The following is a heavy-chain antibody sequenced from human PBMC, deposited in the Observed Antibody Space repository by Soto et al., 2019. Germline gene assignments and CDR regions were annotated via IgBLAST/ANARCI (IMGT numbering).Heavy chain of an antibody. V-gene: IGHV3-33*01. Sequence: QVQLVESGGGVVQPGRSLRLSCAASGFTFRSYGMHWVRQAPGKGLEWVAVIWYDGSKKYYADSVKGLFTISRDNSKNTLYLQMNSLRAEDTAVYYCARDSEAGPWFDSWGQGTLVTVSS. CDR2: IWYDGSKK. J-gene: IGHJ5*01. D-gene: IGHD3-10*01. CDR1: GFTFRSYG. CDR3: ARDSEAGPWFDS.